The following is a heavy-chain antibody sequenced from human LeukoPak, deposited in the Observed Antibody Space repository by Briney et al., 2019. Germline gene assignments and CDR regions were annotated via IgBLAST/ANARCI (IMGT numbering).Heavy chain of an antibody. V-gene: IGHV3-64*01. CDR3: ARWASAFDI. J-gene: IGHJ3*02. CDR2: ISSNGGST. CDR1: GFTFSSYA. Sequence: GGSLRLSCAASGFTFSSYAMHWVRQAPGKGLEYVSAISSNGGSTYYANSVKGRFTISRDNSKNTLYLQMGSLRAEDMAVYYCARWASAFDIWGQGTMVTVSS. D-gene: IGHD2-2*01.